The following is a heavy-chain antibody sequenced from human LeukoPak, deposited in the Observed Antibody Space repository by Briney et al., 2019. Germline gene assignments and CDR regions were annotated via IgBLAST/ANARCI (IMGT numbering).Heavy chain of an antibody. Sequence: GGSLRLSCAASGFTFSSYGMHWVRQAPGKGLEWVAFIRYDGGLEYYADSMKGRFTISRDNSKNTLYLKINSLRPEDTAVYYCAKDFSSGRPYCFDYWGQATLVTVSS. J-gene: IGHJ4*02. CDR1: GFTFSSYG. CDR2: IRYDGGLE. D-gene: IGHD6-19*01. CDR3: AKDFSSGRPYCFDY. V-gene: IGHV3-30*02.